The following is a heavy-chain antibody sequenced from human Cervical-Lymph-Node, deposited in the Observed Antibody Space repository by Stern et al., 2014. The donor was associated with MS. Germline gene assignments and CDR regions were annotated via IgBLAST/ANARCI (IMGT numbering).Heavy chain of an antibody. D-gene: IGHD2/OR15-2a*01. J-gene: IGHJ4*02. Sequence: EVQLVESRGGLVQPGGSLRLSCVASGFSFGTSWMSWVRQPPGRGLEWVANIRQDGYDKFYVDSVKGRFTIARDNARNSLYLQMNSLTVADTAVYYCARDRRAFLDYWGQGTHVAVSS. V-gene: IGHV3-7*01. CDR2: IRQDGYDK. CDR3: ARDRRAFLDY. CDR1: GFSFGTSW.